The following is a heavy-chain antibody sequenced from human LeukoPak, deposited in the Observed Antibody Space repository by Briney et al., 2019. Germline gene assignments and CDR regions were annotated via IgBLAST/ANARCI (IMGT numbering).Heavy chain of an antibody. V-gene: IGHV3-53*01. CDR2: IYSGGST. D-gene: IGHD4-23*01. CDR1: GLTVSSIY. CDR3: ARGVVLRWDLDY. J-gene: IGHJ4*02. Sequence: GGSLRLSCAPSGLTVSSIYTRWVRQAPGKGLELVSVIYSGGSTYYAEAGKDRFTISRDNSKNTLYLQMNSLRAEDTAVYYCARGVVLRWDLDYWGQGTLVTVSS.